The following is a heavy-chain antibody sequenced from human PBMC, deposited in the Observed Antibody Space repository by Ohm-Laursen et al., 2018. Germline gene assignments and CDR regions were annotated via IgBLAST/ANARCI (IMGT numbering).Heavy chain of an antibody. CDR3: GRGPRGINGGKSDR. CDR1: GFTFGDYA. Sequence: GSLRLSCTASGFTFGDYAMSWFRQAPGKGLEWVASLKQDGSEIYYVDSVKGRFTISRDNAKDSLYLQINSLRVEDTAVYYCGRGPRGINGGKSDRWGQGTLVTVSS. D-gene: IGHD7-27*01. V-gene: IGHV3-7*01. J-gene: IGHJ5*02. CDR2: LKQDGSEI.